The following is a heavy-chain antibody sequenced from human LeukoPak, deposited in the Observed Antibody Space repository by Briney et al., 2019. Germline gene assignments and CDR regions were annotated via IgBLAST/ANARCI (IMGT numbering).Heavy chain of an antibody. CDR1: GGSISSSSYY. CDR2: IYYSGST. D-gene: IGHD2/OR15-2a*01. J-gene: IGHJ4*02. V-gene: IGHV4-39*01. Sequence: PSXTLSLTCTVSGGSISSSSYYWGWIRQPPGKGLEWIGSIYYSGSTYYNPSLKSRVTISVDTSKNQFSLKLSSVTAADTAVYYCLRGYFYFDYWGQGTLVTVSS. CDR3: LRGYFYFDY.